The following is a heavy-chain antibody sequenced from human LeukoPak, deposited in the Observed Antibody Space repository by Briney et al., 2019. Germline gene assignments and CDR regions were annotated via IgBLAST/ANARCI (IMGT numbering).Heavy chain of an antibody. CDR3: ARDQYSYGYSAVDY. CDR2: IIPILGIA. Sequence: SVKVSCKASGGTFSSYAISWVRHAPGQGLEWMGRIIPILGIANYAQKFQGRVTITADKSTSTAYMELSSLRSEDTAVYCCARDQYSYGYSAVDYWGQGTLVTVSS. J-gene: IGHJ4*02. V-gene: IGHV1-69*04. D-gene: IGHD5-18*01. CDR1: GGTFSSYA.